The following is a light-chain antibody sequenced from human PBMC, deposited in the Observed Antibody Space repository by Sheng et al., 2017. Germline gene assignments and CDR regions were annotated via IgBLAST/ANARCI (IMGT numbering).Light chain of an antibody. CDR2: KAS. Sequence: DIQVTQSPSTLSASVGDRVTITCRASQSISPWLAWYQQKPGKAPKLLIYKASSLESGVPSRFSGSGSGTEFTLTISSLQPDDFATYYCQQYNSYPLTFGGGTKVEIK. CDR1: QSISPW. CDR3: QQYNSYPLT. V-gene: IGKV1-5*03. J-gene: IGKJ4*01.